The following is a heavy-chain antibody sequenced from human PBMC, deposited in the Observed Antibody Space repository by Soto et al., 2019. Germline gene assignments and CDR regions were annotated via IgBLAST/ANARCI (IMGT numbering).Heavy chain of an antibody. D-gene: IGHD2-15*01. V-gene: IGHV3-9*01. J-gene: IGHJ3*02. CDR1: GFTFDDYA. Sequence: GGSLRLSCAASGFTFDDYAIHWVRQAPGKGLEWVSGISWNSGSIGYADSVKGRFTISRDNAKNSLYLQMNSLRAEDTALYYCAKHRMGSFDAFDIWGQGTMVTVSS. CDR3: AKHRMGSFDAFDI. CDR2: ISWNSGSI.